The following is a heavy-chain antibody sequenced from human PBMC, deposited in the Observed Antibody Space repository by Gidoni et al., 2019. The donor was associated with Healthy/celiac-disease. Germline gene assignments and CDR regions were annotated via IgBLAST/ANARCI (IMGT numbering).Heavy chain of an antibody. Sequence: EVQLVASGGGLVQPGGSLRLPCAASGFTFSSYWMSWVRQAPGKGLEWVANIKQEGSEKYYVDSVKGRFTISRDNAKNSLYLQMNSLRAEDTAVYYCARDRVGGGPGLAPRNYFDYWGQGTLVTVSS. CDR1: GFTFSSYW. CDR3: ARDRVGGGPGLAPRNYFDY. V-gene: IGHV3-7*04. J-gene: IGHJ4*02. CDR2: IKQEGSEK. D-gene: IGHD3-10*01.